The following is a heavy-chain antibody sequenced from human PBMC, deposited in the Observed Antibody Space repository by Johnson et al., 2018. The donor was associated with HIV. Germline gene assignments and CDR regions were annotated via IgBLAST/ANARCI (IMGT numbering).Heavy chain of an antibody. CDR3: AREQFLESDAFDI. J-gene: IGHJ3*02. CDR2: IKQDGSEK. V-gene: IGHV3-7*01. D-gene: IGHD3-3*01. CDR1: GFTFSSYW. Sequence: VQLVESGGGLVQPGGSLRLSCAASGFTFSSYWMSWVRQAPGKGLEWVANIKQDGSEKYYVDSVKGRFTISRDNAKNSLYLQMNSLRAEDTAVYYCAREQFLESDAFDIWGQGTMVIVSS.